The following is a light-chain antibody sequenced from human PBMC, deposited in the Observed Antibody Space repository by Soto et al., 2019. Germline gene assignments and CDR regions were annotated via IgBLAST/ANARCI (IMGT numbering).Light chain of an antibody. J-gene: IGLJ2*01. CDR2: GNS. Sequence: QSVLTQPPSVSGAPGQRVTISCTGSSSNIGAGYDVHWYQQLPGTAPKLLIYGNSNRPSGVPDRFSGSKSGTSASLAITGLQAEDEAAYSCQSYDSSLRGSVFGGGTKLTVL. CDR3: QSYDSSLRGSV. V-gene: IGLV1-40*01. CDR1: SSNIGAGYD.